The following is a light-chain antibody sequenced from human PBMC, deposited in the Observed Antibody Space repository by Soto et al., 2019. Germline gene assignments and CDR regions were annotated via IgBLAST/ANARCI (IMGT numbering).Light chain of an antibody. Sequence: EIVLTQSPGTLSLFPGERATLSCRASQTISSTYLAWYQQKPGQAPRLIIYGASSRATGIPDRFSGSGSGTDFTLTISRLEPEDFAVYFCHKYGSLTPSTFGQGTKVEIK. V-gene: IGKV3-20*01. CDR1: QTISSTY. J-gene: IGKJ1*01. CDR3: HKYGSLTPST. CDR2: GAS.